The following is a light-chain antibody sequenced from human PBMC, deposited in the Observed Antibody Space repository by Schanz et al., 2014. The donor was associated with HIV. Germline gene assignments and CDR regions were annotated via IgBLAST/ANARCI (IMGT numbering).Light chain of an antibody. J-gene: IGLJ1*01. V-gene: IGLV2-14*03. CDR2: DVR. CDR3: SSYTSSSTNV. Sequence: QSALTQPASVSGSPGQSITISCTGTSSDAGGYNYLSWYQQHPGKAPKLMIYDVRNRPSGVSNRFSGSKSGNTASLTISGLQAEDEADYYCSSYTSSSTNVFGTGTKLTVL. CDR1: SSDAGGYNY.